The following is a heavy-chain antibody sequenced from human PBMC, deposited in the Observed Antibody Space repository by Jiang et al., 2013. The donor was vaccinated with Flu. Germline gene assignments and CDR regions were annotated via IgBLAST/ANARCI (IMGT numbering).Heavy chain of an antibody. D-gene: IGHD1-26*01. Sequence: GAEVKKPGESLKISCEGSGYSFTNYWIGWVRQMPGKGLEWMGIIYPGDSDTIYSPSFQGQVTISADKSISTAYLQWSSLRASDTAMYYCARRGGGSYSYFDSWGQGTLVTVSS. J-gene: IGHJ4*02. V-gene: IGHV5-51*01. CDR3: ARRGGGSYSYFDS. CDR2: IYPGDSDT. CDR1: GYSFTNYW.